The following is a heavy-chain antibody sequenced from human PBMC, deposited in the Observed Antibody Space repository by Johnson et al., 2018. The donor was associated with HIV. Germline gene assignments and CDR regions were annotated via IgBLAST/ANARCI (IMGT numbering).Heavy chain of an antibody. V-gene: IGHV3-9*01. Sequence: VQLVESGGGLVQPGRSLRLSCAASGFTFDDYAMHWVRQAPGKGLEWVSGISWNSGSIGYADSVKGRFTISRDNSKNSLFLQMNRLRVEDTAVYYCARSGGYPNAFDIWGQGAMVTV. J-gene: IGHJ3*02. CDR1: GFTFDDYA. CDR2: ISWNSGSI. D-gene: IGHD6-13*01. CDR3: ARSGGYPNAFDI.